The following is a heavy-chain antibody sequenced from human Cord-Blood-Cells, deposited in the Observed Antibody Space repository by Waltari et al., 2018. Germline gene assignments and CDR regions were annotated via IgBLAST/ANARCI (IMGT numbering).Heavy chain of an antibody. CDR2: ISWNSGSI. J-gene: IGHJ3*02. CDR3: AKVLSSRVGVTNAFDI. Sequence: EVQLVESGGGLVQPGRSLRLSCAASGFTFDDYAMHWVRQAPGKGLEWVSGISWNSGSIGYADSVKGRFTISRDNAKNSLYLQMNSLRAEDTALYYCAKVLSSRVGVTNAFDIWGQGTMVTVSS. CDR1: GFTFDDYA. D-gene: IGHD2-21*02. V-gene: IGHV3-9*01.